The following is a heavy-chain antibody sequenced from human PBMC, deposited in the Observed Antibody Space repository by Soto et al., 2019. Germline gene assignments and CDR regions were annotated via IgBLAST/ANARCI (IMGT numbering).Heavy chain of an antibody. V-gene: IGHV3-23*01. Sequence: EVQLLESGGGLVQPGGSLRLSCAASGFTFSSVAMTWVRQAPGKGLEWVSSIRGSGGSAYFADSVKGRFLISRDNSKNTLHLQMNSLRDEDTAVYYCAKHLGYDILTGYPYYFDYWGQGTLVTVSS. CDR1: GFTFSSVA. D-gene: IGHD3-9*01. CDR3: AKHLGYDILTGYPYYFDY. J-gene: IGHJ4*02. CDR2: IRGSGGSA.